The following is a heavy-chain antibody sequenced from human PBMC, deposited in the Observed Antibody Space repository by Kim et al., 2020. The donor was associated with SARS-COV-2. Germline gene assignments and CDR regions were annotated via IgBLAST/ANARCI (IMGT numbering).Heavy chain of an antibody. Sequence: GGSLRLSCAASGFTFSIYGMHWFRQAPGKGLEWVAFMWSDGSKQVYADSVKCRFIISRDTSKNTLSLQMNSLRAEDTAVYYCARDIWDNGNGGRFPGYY. CDR3: ARDIWDNGNGGRFPGYY. V-gene: IGHV3-33*01. CDR1: GFTFSIYG. J-gene: IGHJ6*01. D-gene: IGHD2-15*01. CDR2: MWSDGSKQ.